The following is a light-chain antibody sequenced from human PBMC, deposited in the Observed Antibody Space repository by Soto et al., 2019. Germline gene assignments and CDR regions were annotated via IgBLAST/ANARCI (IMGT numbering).Light chain of an antibody. V-gene: IGLV1-40*01. Sequence: QSVLTQPPSVSGAPGQRVTISCTGSSSNIGAGYDVHWYQQLPGTAPKLLIYRDTNRPSGVPDRFSGSKSGTSASLAITGLQADDEAEYYCQSYDSSLSGVVFGGGTKLTVL. CDR2: RDT. CDR3: QSYDSSLSGVV. CDR1: SSNIGAGYD. J-gene: IGLJ2*01.